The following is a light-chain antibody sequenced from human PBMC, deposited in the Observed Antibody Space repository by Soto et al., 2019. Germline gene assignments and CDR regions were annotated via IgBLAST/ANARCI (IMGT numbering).Light chain of an antibody. Sequence: QPVLTQPPSASGTPGQRVTISCSGSRSNIGSYSVNWYQQVPGTAPKFLIYGNDQRPSGVPDRFSASKSGTSASLDISGLRSEDEADFFCAAWDDKLSAVLFGGGTKVTVL. J-gene: IGLJ2*01. CDR1: RSNIGSYS. CDR2: GND. V-gene: IGLV1-47*01. CDR3: AAWDDKLSAVL.